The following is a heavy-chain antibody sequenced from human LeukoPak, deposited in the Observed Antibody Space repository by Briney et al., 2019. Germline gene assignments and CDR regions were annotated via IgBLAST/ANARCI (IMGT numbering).Heavy chain of an antibody. V-gene: IGHV1-24*01. CDR2: FDPEDGET. CDR1: GYTLTELS. Sequence: ASVKVSCKASGYTLTELSMNWVRQAPGKGLEWMGGFDPEDGETIYAQKFQGRVTMTEDTSTDTAYMELSSLRSEDTAVYYCATMEYQLLLSHFDYWGQGTLVTVSS. J-gene: IGHJ4*02. D-gene: IGHD2-2*01. CDR3: ATMEYQLLLSHFDY.